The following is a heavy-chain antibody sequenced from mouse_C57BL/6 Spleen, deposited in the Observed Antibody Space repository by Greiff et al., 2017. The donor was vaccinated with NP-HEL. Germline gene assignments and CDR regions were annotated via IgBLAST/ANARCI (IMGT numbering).Heavy chain of an antibody. CDR3: ARRDDYEEWFAY. CDR1: GYTFTSYW. V-gene: IGHV1-59*01. D-gene: IGHD2-4*01. J-gene: IGHJ3*01. Sequence: QVQLQQPGAELVRPGTSVKLSCKASGYTFTSYWMHWVKQRPGQGLEWIGVIDPSDSYTNYNQKFKGKATLTVDKSSSTAYMQLSSLTSEDSAVYYCARRDDYEEWFAYWGQGTLVTVSA. CDR2: IDPSDSYT.